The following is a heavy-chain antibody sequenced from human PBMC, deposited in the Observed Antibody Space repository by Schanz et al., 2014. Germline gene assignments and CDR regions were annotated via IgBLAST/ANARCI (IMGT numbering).Heavy chain of an antibody. D-gene: IGHD5-12*01. CDR3: ARGAIPIKGVHMDF. V-gene: IGHV3-33*01. CDR2: IGYDGSEK. CDR1: GLNFDYYG. J-gene: IGHJ4*02. Sequence: QVQLVESVGGVVQPGRSLRLSCATSGLNFDYYGMNWVRQAPGKGLEWVANIGYDGSEKYYVDSVKGRFTISRDNSKDTLYLQMSGLTPEDTAVYYCARGAIPIKGVHMDFWGQGTLVTVSS.